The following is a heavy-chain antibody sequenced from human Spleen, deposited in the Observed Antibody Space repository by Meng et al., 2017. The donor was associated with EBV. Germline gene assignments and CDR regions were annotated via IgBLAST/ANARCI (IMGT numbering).Heavy chain of an antibody. V-gene: IGHV4-39*01. Sequence: SSPLPLPCTVSGGSISGSSYYCGWIRQTPERGLDWIGSVYDSEHTYYNPSLKGRVTISVETSTNQFSLKMSFVSAADTAIYYCARGASIPTLSGVYTYFDGWGQGSLVTVFS. J-gene: IGHJ4*02. D-gene: IGHD3-3*02. CDR3: ARGASIPTLSGVYTYFDG. CDR2: VYDSEHT. CDR1: GGSISGSSYY.